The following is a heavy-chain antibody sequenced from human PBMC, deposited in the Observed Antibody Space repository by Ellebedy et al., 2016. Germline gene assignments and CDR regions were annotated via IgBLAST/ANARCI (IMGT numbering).Heavy chain of an antibody. CDR2: ISSTGSTI. CDR1: GFTVSTNY. D-gene: IGHD4-23*01. CDR3: ARHRGERWQLGASDF. J-gene: IGHJ4*02. V-gene: IGHV3-11*01. Sequence: GESLKISCAASGFTVSTNYMKWVRQAPGKGLEWVSFISSTGSTISYADSVKGRFTVSRDNAKNSLFLQMNSLRVDDTAVYYCARHRGERWQLGASDFWGQGTRVTVSS.